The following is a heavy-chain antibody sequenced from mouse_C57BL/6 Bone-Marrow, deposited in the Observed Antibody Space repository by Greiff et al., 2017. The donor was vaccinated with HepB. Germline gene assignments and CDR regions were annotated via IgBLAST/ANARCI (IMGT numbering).Heavy chain of an antibody. CDR2: IWGDGST. J-gene: IGHJ2*01. V-gene: IGHV2-3*01. D-gene: IGHD2-3*01. CDR3: AKRAFYDGYYVDY. Sequence: QVQLTEPGPGLVAPSQSLSITCTVSGFSLTSYGVSWVSQPPGQGLEWLGVIWGDGSTNYHSALIARLSISKVNSKSQAFLKLSSLQTDDTATYYCAKRAFYDGYYVDYWGQGTTLTVSS. CDR1: GFSLTSYG.